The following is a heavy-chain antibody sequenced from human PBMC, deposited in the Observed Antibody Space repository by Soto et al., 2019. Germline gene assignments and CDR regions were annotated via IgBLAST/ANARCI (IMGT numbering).Heavy chain of an antibody. CDR1: GFTLSNYA. CDR3: AKDLRDSSGYYYYIDS. J-gene: IGHJ4*02. Sequence: EVQLLESGGGSVQPGGSLRLSCAASGFTLSNYAMSWVRQAPGKGLEWVSAISISGGSTYYADSVKGRFTISRDSSKNTLYLQMNSLRAEDTAAYYCAKDLRDSSGYYYYIDSWGQGILVTVSS. V-gene: IGHV3-23*01. D-gene: IGHD3-22*01. CDR2: ISISGGST.